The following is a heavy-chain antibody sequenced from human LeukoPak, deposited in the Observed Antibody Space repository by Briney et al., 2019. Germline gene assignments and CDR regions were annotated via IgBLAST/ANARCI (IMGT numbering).Heavy chain of an antibody. D-gene: IGHD5-24*01. J-gene: IGHJ3*02. Sequence: GGSLRLSCAASGFTFSSYAMSWVRQAPGKGLEWVAVISNDGSNKYYADSVKGRFTISRDNSKNTFYLQTNSLRPEDTALYYCARGRQRWLQSDAFDIWGLGTMVTVSS. CDR2: ISNDGSNK. CDR3: ARGRQRWLQSDAFDI. V-gene: IGHV3-30-3*01. CDR1: GFTFSSYA.